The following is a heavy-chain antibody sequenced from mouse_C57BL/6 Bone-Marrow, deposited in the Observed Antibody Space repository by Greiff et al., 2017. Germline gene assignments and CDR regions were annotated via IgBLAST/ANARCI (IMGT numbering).Heavy chain of an antibody. V-gene: IGHV1-55*01. D-gene: IGHD2-13*01. J-gene: IGHJ2*01. CDR2: IYPGSGST. Sequence: QVQLQQSGAELVKPGASVKMSCKASGYTFTSYWITWVKQRPGQGLEWIGDIYPGSGSTNYNEKFKSKATLTVDTSSSTAYMQLSSLTSEDSAVYYCASPQYCGEEGYLDYWGQGTTLTVSS. CDR3: ASPQYCGEEGYLDY. CDR1: GYTFTSYW.